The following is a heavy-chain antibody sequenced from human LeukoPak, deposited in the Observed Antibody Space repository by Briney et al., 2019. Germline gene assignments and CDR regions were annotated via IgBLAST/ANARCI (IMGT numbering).Heavy chain of an antibody. D-gene: IGHD3-10*01. J-gene: IGHJ5*02. Sequence: GGSLRLSCAASGFTFSSYAMSWVRQAPGKGLAWVSSISGSGTNTYYADSVKGRFTTSRDNSRNLLFLQMSSLRVEDTAVYYCAKRRHYYGSGDYYRDPWGQGTLVTVSS. CDR1: GFTFSSYA. CDR2: ISGSGTNT. V-gene: IGHV3-23*01. CDR3: AKRRHYYGSGDYYRDP.